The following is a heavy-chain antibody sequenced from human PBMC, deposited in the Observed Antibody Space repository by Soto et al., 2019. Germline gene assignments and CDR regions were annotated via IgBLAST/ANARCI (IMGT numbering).Heavy chain of an antibody. Sequence: PSETLSLTCSVSGRSISEINSYRGWIRQTPGEGLEWIGTIHHTGSTYYNPSLKSRVIISLDTSKNQFSLKLSSVTAADTALYYCARPEGGYGSGYSWFDPWGQGTRVTVSS. J-gene: IGHJ5*02. CDR3: ARPEGGYGSGYSWFDP. V-gene: IGHV4-39*01. CDR1: GRSISEINSY. CDR2: IHHTGST. D-gene: IGHD5-12*01.